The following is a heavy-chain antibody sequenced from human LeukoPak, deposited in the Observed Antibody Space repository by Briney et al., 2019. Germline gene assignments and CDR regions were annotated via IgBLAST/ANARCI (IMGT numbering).Heavy chain of an antibody. CDR2: IYYSGST. J-gene: IGHJ5*02. CDR3: ARGPDYSSSYAANWFDP. D-gene: IGHD6-13*01. CDR1: GGSISSSTYY. V-gene: IGHV4-39*01. Sequence: SETLSLTCTVSGGSISSSTYYWGWVRQPPGKGLEWNVSIYYSGSTFYNPSLKSRVTISVDTSKNQFSLKLSSVTSADTAVYYCARGPDYSSSYAANWFDPWGQGTLVTVSS.